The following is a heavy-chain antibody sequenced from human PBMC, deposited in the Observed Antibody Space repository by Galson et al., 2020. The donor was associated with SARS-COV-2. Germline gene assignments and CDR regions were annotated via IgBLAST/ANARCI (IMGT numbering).Heavy chain of an antibody. J-gene: IGHJ4*02. CDR3: AREWGDINSSVFDY. D-gene: IGHD2-21*01. V-gene: IGHV1-46*04. CDR2: INPSGDIT. CDR1: GYTFISFY. Sequence: ASVKVSCKASGYTFISFYIHWVRQAPGQGLEWMGVINPSGDITSYAQKLRGRVTVTRDMSTQTVYMELSSLTSEDTAVYYCAREWGDINSSVFDYWGQGSLVDVSS.